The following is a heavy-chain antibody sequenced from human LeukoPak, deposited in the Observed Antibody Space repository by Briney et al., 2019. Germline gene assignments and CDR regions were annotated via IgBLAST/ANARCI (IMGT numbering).Heavy chain of an antibody. CDR2: ISSSSSYI. V-gene: IGHV3-21*01. CDR1: GFTFSSYE. CDR3: AREGSGSYYMDV. D-gene: IGHD3-10*01. J-gene: IGHJ6*03. Sequence: GGSLRLSCAASGFTFSSYEMNWVRQAPGKGLEWVSSISSSSSYIYYADSVKGRFTISRDNAKNSLYLQMNSLRAEDTAVYYCAREGSGSYYMDVWGKGTTVTVSS.